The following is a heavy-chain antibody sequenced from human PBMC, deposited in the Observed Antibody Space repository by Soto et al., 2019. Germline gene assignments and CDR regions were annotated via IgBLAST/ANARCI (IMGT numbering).Heavy chain of an antibody. CDR1: GGSISSGDYY. CDR3: ARSKPVSGWFDP. J-gene: IGHJ5*02. V-gene: IGHV4-30-4*01. Sequence: PSETLSLTCTVSGGSISSGDYYWSWIRQPPGKGLEWIGYIYYSGSTYYNPSLKSRVTISVDTSKNQFSLKLSSVTAADTAVYYCARSKPVSGWFDPWGQGTLVTV. CDR2: IYYSGST.